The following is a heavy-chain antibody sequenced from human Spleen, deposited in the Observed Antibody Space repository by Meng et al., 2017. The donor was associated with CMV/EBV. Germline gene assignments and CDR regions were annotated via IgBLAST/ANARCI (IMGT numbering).Heavy chain of an antibody. V-gene: IGHV4-39*07. J-gene: IGHJ4*02. CDR1: GGSISSSSDY. CDR3: ARADSTIAAAGAPNY. CDR2: IYYSGTP. D-gene: IGHD6-13*01. Sequence: GSLRLSCTVSGGSISSSSDYWGWIRQPPGKGLEWIGTIYYSGTPNYNPSLKSRVTISVDTSKNQFSLKLSSVTAADTAVYYCARADSTIAAAGAPNYWGQGTLVTVSS.